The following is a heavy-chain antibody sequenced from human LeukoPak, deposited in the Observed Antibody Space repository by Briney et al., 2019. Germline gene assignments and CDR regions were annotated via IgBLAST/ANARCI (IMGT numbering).Heavy chain of an antibody. CDR1: GGSISSGGYY. CDR3: ARGRRVAVAKSRGRFDY. V-gene: IGHV4-31*03. J-gene: IGHJ4*02. Sequence: SETLSLTCTVSGGSISSGGYYWSWIRQHPGKGLEWIGYIYYSGSTYYNPSLKSRVTISVDTSKNQFSLKLSSVTAADTAVYYCARGRRVAVAKSRGRFDYWGQGTLVTVSS. CDR2: IYYSGST. D-gene: IGHD6-19*01.